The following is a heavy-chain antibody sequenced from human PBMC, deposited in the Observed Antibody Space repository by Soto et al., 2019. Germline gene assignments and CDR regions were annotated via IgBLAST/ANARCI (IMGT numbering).Heavy chain of an antibody. CDR3: TAPWRDTDAFDI. CDR2: IKSKTDGGTT. J-gene: IGHJ3*02. Sequence: GGSLRLSCAASGFTFSSYAMSWVRQAPGKGLEWVGRIKSKTDGGTTDYAAPVKGRFTISRDDSKNTLYLQVNSLKTEDTAVYYCTAPWRDTDAFDIWGQGTMVTVSS. CDR1: GFTFSSYA. V-gene: IGHV3-15*01.